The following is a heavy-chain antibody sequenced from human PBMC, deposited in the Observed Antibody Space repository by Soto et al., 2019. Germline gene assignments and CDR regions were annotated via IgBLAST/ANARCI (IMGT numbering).Heavy chain of an antibody. Sequence: QVHLVQSGADVKKPGSSVKISCTASGAAFSNYTFTWVRRAPGEGLEWVGRVIPLLDASNYAEKFQDRVTISADRSTSTVYMELSGLRSEDSAIYYCASGKSQMSQDRIGFYYYMDVWGKGTSVTVSS. CDR1: GAAFSNYT. J-gene: IGHJ6*03. CDR2: VIPLLDAS. V-gene: IGHV1-69*08. CDR3: ASGKSQMSQDRIGFYYYMDV. D-gene: IGHD6-19*01.